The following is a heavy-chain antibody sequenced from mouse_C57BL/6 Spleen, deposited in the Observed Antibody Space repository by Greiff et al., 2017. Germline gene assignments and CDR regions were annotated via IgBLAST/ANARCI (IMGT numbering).Heavy chain of an antibody. CDR1: GFTFSDFY. CDR2: SRNKANDYTT. J-gene: IGHJ4*01. Sequence: EVKLLESGGGLVQSGRSLRLSCATSGFTFSDFYMEWVRQAPGKGLEWIAASRNKANDYTTEYSASVKGRFIVSRDTSQSILYLQMNALRAEDTAIYYCARDYYAMDYWGQGTSGTVSS. CDR3: ARDYYAMDY. V-gene: IGHV7-1*01.